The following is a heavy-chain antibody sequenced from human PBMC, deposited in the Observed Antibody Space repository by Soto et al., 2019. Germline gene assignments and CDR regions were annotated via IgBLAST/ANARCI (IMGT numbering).Heavy chain of an antibody. V-gene: IGHV3-23*01. CDR2: ISGSGGST. CDR3: AKGHGYSSGWYPYPNFDY. D-gene: IGHD6-19*01. CDR1: GFTFSSYA. Sequence: EVQLLASGGGLVQPGGSLRLSCAASGFTFSSYAMSWVRQAPGKGLEWVSAISGSGGSTYYADSVKGRFTISRDNSKNTLYLQMNSLRAEDTAVYYCAKGHGYSSGWYPYPNFDYWGQGTLVTVSS. J-gene: IGHJ4*02.